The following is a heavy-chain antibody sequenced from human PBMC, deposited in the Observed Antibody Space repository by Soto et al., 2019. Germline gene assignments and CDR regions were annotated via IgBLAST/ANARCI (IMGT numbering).Heavy chain of an antibody. CDR1: GFTFSSYG. CDR2: ISYDGSNK. D-gene: IGHD2-2*01. Sequence: QVQLVESGGGVVQPGRSLRLSCAASGFTFSSYGMHWVRQAPGKGLEWVAVISYDGSNKYYADSVKGRFTSSRDNSKHTLYMQMNSLIDEDTAVYYCAKANMYQLLSYGYFDYWGQGTLVTVSS. J-gene: IGHJ4*02. CDR3: AKANMYQLLSYGYFDY. V-gene: IGHV3-30*18.